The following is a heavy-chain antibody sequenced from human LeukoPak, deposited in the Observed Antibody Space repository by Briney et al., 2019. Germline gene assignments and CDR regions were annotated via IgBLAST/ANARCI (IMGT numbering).Heavy chain of an antibody. D-gene: IGHD4-17*01. CDR1: GGSIISNTYN. J-gene: IGHJ3*02. CDR3: ARDGTTVTHNPYEVGAFDI. CDR2: IYSNGSP. Sequence: PSETLSLTCTVSGGSIISNTYNWGWIRQPPGKGLEWLGTIYSNGSPFYNRSLESRVTLSVDTSKNQFSLRLRSVTAADTALYYCARDGTTVTHNPYEVGAFDIWGQGTMVTVSS. V-gene: IGHV4-39*02.